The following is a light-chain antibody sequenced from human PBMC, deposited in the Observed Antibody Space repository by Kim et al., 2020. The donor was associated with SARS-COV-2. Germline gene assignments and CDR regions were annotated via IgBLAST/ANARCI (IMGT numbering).Light chain of an antibody. CDR3: QQSYSTPRT. CDR1: QSISSY. CDR2: AAS. Sequence: SASVGYRVTITGRASQSISSYLNWYQQKPGKAPKLLIYAASSLQSGVPSRFSGSGSGTDFTLTISSLQPEDFATYYCQQSYSTPRTFGQGTKLEI. J-gene: IGKJ2*01. V-gene: IGKV1-39*01.